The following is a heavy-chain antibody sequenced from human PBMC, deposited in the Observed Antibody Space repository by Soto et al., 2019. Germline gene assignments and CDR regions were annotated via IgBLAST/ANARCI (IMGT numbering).Heavy chain of an antibody. CDR3: ARGDYSNSDCYYYYGMDV. CDR2: IYTSGST. V-gene: IGHV4-4*07. J-gene: IGHJ6*02. Sequence: QVQLQESGPGLVKPSETLSLTCTVSGGSISSYYWSWIRQPAGKGLEWIGRIYTSGSTNYNPSLKSRVTMSVDTSKNQFSLKLSSVTAADTAVYYCARGDYSNSDCYYYYGMDVWGRGTTVTVSS. CDR1: GGSISSYY. D-gene: IGHD4-4*01.